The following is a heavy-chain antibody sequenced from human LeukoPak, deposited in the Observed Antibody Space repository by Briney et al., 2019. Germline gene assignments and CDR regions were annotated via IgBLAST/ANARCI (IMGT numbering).Heavy chain of an antibody. V-gene: IGHV3-30*02. J-gene: IGHJ4*02. CDR2: IRYDGSNK. CDR3: ARDQTPYY. CDR1: GFTFSSYG. Sequence: GGSLRLSCAASGFTFSSYGMHWVRQAPGKGLEWVAFIRYDGSNKYYADSVKGRFTISRDNTQNSLYLQMNSLRAEDTAVYYCARDQTPYYWGQGTLVTVSS.